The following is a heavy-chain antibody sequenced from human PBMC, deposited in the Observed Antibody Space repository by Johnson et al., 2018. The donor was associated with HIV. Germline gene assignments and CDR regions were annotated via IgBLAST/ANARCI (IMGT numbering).Heavy chain of an antibody. CDR3: AKVHSSSSNGFDI. V-gene: IGHV3-66*01. J-gene: IGHJ3*02. D-gene: IGHD6-6*01. Sequence: VQLVESGGGVVQPGRSLRLSCAASGFTVSSNYMSWVRQAPGKGLEWVSLIAASGDSTYYADSVRGRFTISRDNYKNTLYLQMNSLRGEDTAVYYCAKVHSSSSNGFDIWGQGTMVTVSS. CDR2: IAASGDST. CDR1: GFTVSSNY.